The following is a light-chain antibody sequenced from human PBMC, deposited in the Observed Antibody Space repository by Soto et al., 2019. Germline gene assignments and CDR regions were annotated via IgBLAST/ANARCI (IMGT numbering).Light chain of an antibody. CDR1: QSVSSSY. V-gene: IGKV3-20*01. CDR2: GAS. Sequence: LTQSPGTLSLSQGERATLSCRASQSVSSSYLAWYQQKPGQAPRLLIYGASSRATGIPDRFSGSGSGTDFTLTISRLEPEDFAVYYCQQYGNSPSTFGEGTKVDI. CDR3: QQYGNSPST. J-gene: IGKJ1*01.